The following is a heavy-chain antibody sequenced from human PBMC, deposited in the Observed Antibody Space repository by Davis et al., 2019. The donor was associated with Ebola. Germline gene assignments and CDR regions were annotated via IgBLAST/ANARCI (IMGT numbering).Heavy chain of an antibody. CDR3: ARAQFPTTRDH. D-gene: IGHD1-1*01. CDR2: INPHNGNT. V-gene: IGHV1-18*04. J-gene: IGHJ4*02. CDR1: GYTFTSYG. Sequence: ASVKVSCKASGYTFTSYGITWVRQAPGQGLEWMGWINPHNGNTNYAQNVQGRVTMTTDTSTSTAYMEVGILRSDDTAVYYCARAQFPTTRDHWGQGTLVTVSS.